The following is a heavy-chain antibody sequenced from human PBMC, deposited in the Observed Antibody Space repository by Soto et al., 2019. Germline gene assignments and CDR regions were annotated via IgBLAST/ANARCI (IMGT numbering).Heavy chain of an antibody. D-gene: IGHD6-6*01. CDR1: GYTFTGYY. Sequence: QVQLVQSGAEVKKPGASVKVSCKASGYTFTGYYIHWLRQAPGQGLEWEGWINPNSGGTNYAQKFQGRVTMTRDTSISTAYMELSRLTSDDTAVYYCARGGYSSSSGSDYWGQGTLVTVSS. CDR3: ARGGYSSSSGSDY. V-gene: IGHV1-2*02. CDR2: INPNSGGT. J-gene: IGHJ4*02.